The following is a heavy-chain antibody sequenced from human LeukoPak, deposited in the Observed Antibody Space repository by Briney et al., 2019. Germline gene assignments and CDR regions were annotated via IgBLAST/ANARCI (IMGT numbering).Heavy chain of an antibody. CDR1: GGTFSSYA. D-gene: IGHD3-22*01. J-gene: IGHJ4*02. CDR2: IIPIFGTA. Sequence: GASVKVSCKASGGTFSSYAISWVRQAPGQALEWMGGIIPIFGTANYAQKFQGRVTITADESTSTAYMELSSLRSEDTAVYYCARDYDSSGYYRTGFDYWGQGTLVTVSS. V-gene: IGHV1-69*13. CDR3: ARDYDSSGYYRTGFDY.